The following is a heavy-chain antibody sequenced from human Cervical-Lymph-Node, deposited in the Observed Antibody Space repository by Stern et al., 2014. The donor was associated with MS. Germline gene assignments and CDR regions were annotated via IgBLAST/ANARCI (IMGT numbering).Heavy chain of an antibody. J-gene: IGHJ4*02. Sequence: VQLVESGGGVVQPGRSLRLSWAASGFTFSSYGMHWVRQAPGKGLEWVAVIWYDGSNKYYADSVKGRFTISRDNSKNTLYLQMNSLRAEDTAVYYCARAFGGNSGGVDYWGQGTLVTVSS. CDR3: ARAFGGNSGGVDY. D-gene: IGHD4-23*01. CDR2: IWYDGSNK. CDR1: GFTFSSYG. V-gene: IGHV3-33*01.